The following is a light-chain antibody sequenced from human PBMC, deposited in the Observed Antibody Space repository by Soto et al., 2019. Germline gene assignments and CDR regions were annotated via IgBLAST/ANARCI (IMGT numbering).Light chain of an antibody. CDR2: DVS. J-gene: IGLJ1*01. Sequence: QSVLTQPASVSGSPGQAINIFCTGNNRDGCGYNYVSWYQHHPGKAPKLMIFDVSNRPSGVSNRFSGSKSGNTASLTISGLQPEDEADYYCSSYTTSNTRQIVFGTGTKVTVL. CDR3: SSYTTSNTRQIV. V-gene: IGLV2-14*03. CDR1: NRDGCGYNY.